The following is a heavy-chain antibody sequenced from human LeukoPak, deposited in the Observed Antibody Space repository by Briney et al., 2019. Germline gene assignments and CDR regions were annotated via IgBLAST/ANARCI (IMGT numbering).Heavy chain of an antibody. V-gene: IGHV3-48*03. CDR1: GFSFSTYE. J-gene: IGHJ3*02. CDR2: ISASGQTI. CDR3: ARDRDVDYGNDGFDI. D-gene: IGHD4/OR15-4a*01. Sequence: RTGGSLRLSCAASGFSFSTYEFHWVRHASGKGLEWVSYISASGQTIYYADSVRGRFTISRDNAKNSLYLQMNSLGAEDTAVYHCARDRDVDYGNDGFDIWGQGTTVTVSS.